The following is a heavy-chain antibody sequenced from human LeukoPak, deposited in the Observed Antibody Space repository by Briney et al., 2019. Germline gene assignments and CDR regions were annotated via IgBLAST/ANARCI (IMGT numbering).Heavy chain of an antibody. J-gene: IGHJ6*03. CDR2: INHSGST. D-gene: IGHD6-13*01. CDR1: GGSFSGYY. CDR3: ARGVEAAAVDYYYYMDV. Sequence: PSETLSLTCAVYGGSFSGYYWSWIRQPPGKGLEWIGEINHSGSTNYNPSLESRVTISVDTSKNQFSLKLSSVTAADTAVYYCARGVEAAAVDYYYYMDVWGKGTTVTVSS. V-gene: IGHV4-34*01.